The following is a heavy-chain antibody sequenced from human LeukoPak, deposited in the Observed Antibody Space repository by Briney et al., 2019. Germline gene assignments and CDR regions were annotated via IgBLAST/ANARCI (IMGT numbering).Heavy chain of an antibody. D-gene: IGHD6-13*01. Sequence: SETLSLTCTVPGGSISSYYWSWIRHPAGKGLEWIGLIETSGNTNYNPSPKSRVTMSIDTSKNQFSLKLSSVTAADTAVYYCARVSSSGYQDWYFDIWGRGNLVTVSS. CDR2: IETSGNT. CDR1: GGSISSYY. J-gene: IGHJ2*01. CDR3: ARVSSSGYQDWYFDI. V-gene: IGHV4-4*07.